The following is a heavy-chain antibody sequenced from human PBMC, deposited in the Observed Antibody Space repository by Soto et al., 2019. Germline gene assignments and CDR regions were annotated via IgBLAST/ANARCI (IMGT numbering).Heavy chain of an antibody. J-gene: IGHJ6*02. Sequence: SVKVSCKASGGTFSSYAISWVRQAPGQGLEWMGGIIPIFGTANYAQKFQGRVTITADESTSTAYMELSSLRSEDTAVYYCARVPYYDILTGPYYYYGMDVWGQGTTVTVSS. V-gene: IGHV1-69*13. D-gene: IGHD3-9*01. CDR3: ARVPYYDILTGPYYYYGMDV. CDR1: GGTFSSYA. CDR2: IIPIFGTA.